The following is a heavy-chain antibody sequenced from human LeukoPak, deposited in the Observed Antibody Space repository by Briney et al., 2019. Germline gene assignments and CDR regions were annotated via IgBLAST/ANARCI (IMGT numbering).Heavy chain of an antibody. CDR1: GGSISSSNW. CDR2: IYHSGST. D-gene: IGHD3-10*01. Sequence: SETLSLTCAVSGGSISSSNWWSWVRQPPGKGLEWIGEIYHSGSTNYNPSLKSRVTISVDKSKNQFSLKLSSVTAADTAVYYCAREHYYGSGSYYNGGGTDYWGQGTLVTVSS. J-gene: IGHJ4*02. CDR3: AREHYYGSGSYYNGGGTDY. V-gene: IGHV4-4*02.